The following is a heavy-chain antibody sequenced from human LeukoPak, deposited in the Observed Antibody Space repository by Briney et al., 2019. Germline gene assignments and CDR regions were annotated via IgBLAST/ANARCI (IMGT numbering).Heavy chain of an antibody. D-gene: IGHD3-22*01. J-gene: IGHJ4*02. CDR3: ARVKDYYDSSGGY. CDR2: ISSSSSYI. CDR1: GFTLSSYD. V-gene: IGHV3-21*01. Sequence: PGGSLRLSCAASGFTLSSYDMNWVRQAPGKGLEWVSSISSSSSYIYYADSVKGRFTISRDNAKNSLYLQMNSLRAEDTAVYYCARVKDYYDSSGGYWGQGTLVTVSS.